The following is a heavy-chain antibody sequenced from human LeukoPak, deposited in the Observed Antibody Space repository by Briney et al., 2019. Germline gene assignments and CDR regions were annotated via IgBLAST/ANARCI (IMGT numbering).Heavy chain of an antibody. CDR1: GGSFSGYY. J-gene: IGHJ3*02. CDR3: ERGDYDFWSGSTPNAFDI. Sequence: SETLSLTCAVYGGSFSGYYWSWIRQPPGKGLEWIGEINHSGSTNYNPSLKSRVTISVDTSKNQFSLKLSSVTAADTAVYYCERGDYDFWSGSTPNAFDIWGQGTMVTVSS. V-gene: IGHV4-34*01. CDR2: INHSGST. D-gene: IGHD3-3*01.